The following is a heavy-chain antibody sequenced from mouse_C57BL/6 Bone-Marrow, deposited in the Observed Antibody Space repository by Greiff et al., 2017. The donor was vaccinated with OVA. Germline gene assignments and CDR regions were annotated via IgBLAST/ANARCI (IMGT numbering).Heavy chain of an antibody. CDR3: AGWGRSYYGNCWYFDD. CDR2: INPSSGYT. D-gene: IGHD2-1*01. CDR1: GYTFTSYW. Sequence: QVQLQQSGAELAKPGASVKLSCKASGYTFTSYWMHWVKQRPGQGLEWIGYINPSSGYTKYNQTFKDKATLTADKSSSTAYMQLSSLTYEDSAVYYCAGWGRSYYGNCWYFDDWGKGTTVTVSS. V-gene: IGHV1-7*01. J-gene: IGHJ1*03.